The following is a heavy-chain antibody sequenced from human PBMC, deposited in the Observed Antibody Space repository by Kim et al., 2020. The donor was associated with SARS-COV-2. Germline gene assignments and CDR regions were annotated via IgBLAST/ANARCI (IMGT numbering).Heavy chain of an antibody. J-gene: IGHJ5*02. CDR3: AREDYYGGFDP. Sequence: NYAQRRQGRVTLTTGTSTSTAYMELRGLRSDDTAVYYCAREDYYGGFDPWGQGTLVTVSS. D-gene: IGHD3-10*01. V-gene: IGHV1-18*01.